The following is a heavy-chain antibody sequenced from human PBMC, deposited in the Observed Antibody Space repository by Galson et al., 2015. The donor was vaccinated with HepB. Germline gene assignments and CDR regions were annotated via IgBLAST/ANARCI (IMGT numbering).Heavy chain of an antibody. CDR3: AKLDSSGCS. CDR2: IWYDGRDQ. Sequence: SLRLSCATSGFIFRNYGMHWVRQAPGKGLGWVAVIWYDGRDQKYPDSVRGRFTFSRDNSRNRLYLQMSSLRVEDTALYYCAKLDSSGCSWGQGTLVTVSS. V-gene: IGHV3-33*06. CDR1: GFIFRNYG. D-gene: IGHD3-22*01. J-gene: IGHJ4*02.